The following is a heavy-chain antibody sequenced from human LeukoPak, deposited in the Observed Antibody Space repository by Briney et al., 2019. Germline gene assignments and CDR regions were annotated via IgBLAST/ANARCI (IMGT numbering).Heavy chain of an antibody. Sequence: PGGSLRLSCAASGFTFNSYAMHWVRQAPGKGLEYVSAISSNGGSTYYANSVKGRFTISRDNSKNTLYLQMGSLRTEDMAVYYCARDLWVGATAFDFWGQGTMVTVPS. CDR2: ISSNGGST. J-gene: IGHJ3*01. V-gene: IGHV3-64*01. CDR1: GFTFNSYA. D-gene: IGHD1-26*01. CDR3: ARDLWVGATAFDF.